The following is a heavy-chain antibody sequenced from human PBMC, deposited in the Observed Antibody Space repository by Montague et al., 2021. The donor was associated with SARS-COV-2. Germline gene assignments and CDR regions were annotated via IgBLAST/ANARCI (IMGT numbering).Heavy chain of an antibody. D-gene: IGHD3-10*01. Sequence: TLSLTCTVSGGSISSGGYYWSWIRQHPGKGLEWIGYIYYSGSTYYNPSLKSRVTISVDTSKNQFSLKLSSVTAADTAVHYCARARRGSGSGSYFDILVNWFDPWGQGTLATVSS. J-gene: IGHJ5*02. CDR1: GGSISSGGYY. CDR2: IYYSGST. CDR3: ARARRGSGSGSYFDILVNWFDP. V-gene: IGHV4-31*03.